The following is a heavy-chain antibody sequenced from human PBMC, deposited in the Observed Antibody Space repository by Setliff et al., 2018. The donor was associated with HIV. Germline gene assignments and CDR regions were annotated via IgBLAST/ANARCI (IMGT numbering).Heavy chain of an antibody. Sequence: SETLSLTCAVSGYSISTAYYWGWIRQPPGKGLEWIGSVYHSGTTYYNPSLKSRVTISVDMSNNQFSLKVTSVTAADTAVYYCARGHGSGSPANWFDPWGQGALVTVSS. J-gene: IGHJ5*02. D-gene: IGHD3-10*01. CDR1: GYSISTAYY. CDR3: ARGHGSGSPANWFDP. V-gene: IGHV4-38-2*01. CDR2: VYHSGTT.